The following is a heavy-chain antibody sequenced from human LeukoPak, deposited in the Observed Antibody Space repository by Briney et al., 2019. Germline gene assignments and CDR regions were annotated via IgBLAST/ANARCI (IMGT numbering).Heavy chain of an antibody. D-gene: IGHD2-21*02. CDR3: ARETGGDEYYFDY. V-gene: IGHV4-34*01. Sequence: PSETLSLTCAVYGGSFSGYYWSWIRQPPGKGLEWIGEINHSGSTNYNPSLKSRVTISVDTSKNQFSLKLSSVTAADTAVYYCARETGGDEYYFDYWGQGTLVTVSS. CDR1: GGSFSGYY. CDR2: INHSGST. J-gene: IGHJ4*02.